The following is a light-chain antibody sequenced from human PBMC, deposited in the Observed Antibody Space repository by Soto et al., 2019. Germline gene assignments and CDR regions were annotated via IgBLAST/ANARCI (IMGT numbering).Light chain of an antibody. CDR1: RTVHSN. CDR3: QKYSSAPFT. V-gene: IGKV3-15*01. Sequence: FVLTQSPGTLFLSPGERAILSCRASRTVHSNVAWYQHKPGQAPRLIIYGASFRATGMPASFSGSGFGTEFTLTISSLQSEDVGTYYCQKYSSAPFTFGGGTKVDI. CDR2: GAS. J-gene: IGKJ4*01.